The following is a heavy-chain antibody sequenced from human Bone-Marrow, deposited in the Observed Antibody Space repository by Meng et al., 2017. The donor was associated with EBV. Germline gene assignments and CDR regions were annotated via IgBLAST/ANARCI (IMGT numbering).Heavy chain of an antibody. CDR3: ARESGRGYTPDF. CDR2: LIPDFGTP. CDR1: GGAFRYSV. Sequence: VLALQSGAEVHKPGSSVKVPCKRSGGAFRYSVIRWVQQAPGQGIEWMGGLIPDFGTPDYAPNYQDRVTITADESTSTAYMELNSLTTEDTAIYYCARESGRGYTPDFWGQGTLVTVSS. V-gene: IGHV1-69*01. J-gene: IGHJ4*02. D-gene: IGHD3-10*01.